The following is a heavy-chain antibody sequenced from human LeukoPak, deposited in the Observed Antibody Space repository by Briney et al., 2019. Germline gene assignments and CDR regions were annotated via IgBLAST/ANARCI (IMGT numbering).Heavy chain of an antibody. CDR1: GYSISSDYY. J-gene: IGHJ5*02. CDR2: VSHSGST. V-gene: IGHV4-38-2*02. CDR3: ARVYSRLRFDP. Sequence: SSETLSLTCTVSGYSISSDYYWGWIRQPPGRGLEWIASVSHSGSTYYNPSLKSRVTISVDTSKNQFSLKLSSVTAADTAVYYCARVYSRLRFDPWGQGTLVTVSS. D-gene: IGHD5-18*01.